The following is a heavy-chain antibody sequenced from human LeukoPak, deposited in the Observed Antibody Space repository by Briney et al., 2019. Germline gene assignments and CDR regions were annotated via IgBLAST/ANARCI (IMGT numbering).Heavy chain of an antibody. J-gene: IGHJ6*02. CDR3: ARGYCSSTSCYLYYYYGMDV. CDR2: INHRGST. V-gene: IGHV4-34*01. Sequence: PSETRSLTCAVYGGPFSGYYWSWIRQPPGKGLEWIGEINHRGSTNYNPSLKSRVTLSVDTSKNQFSLKLSSVTAADTAVYYCARGYCSSTSCYLYYYYGMDVWGQGTTVTVSS. CDR1: GGPFSGYY. D-gene: IGHD2-2*01.